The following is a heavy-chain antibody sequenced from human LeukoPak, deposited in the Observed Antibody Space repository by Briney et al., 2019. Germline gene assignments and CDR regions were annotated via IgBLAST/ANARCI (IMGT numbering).Heavy chain of an antibody. D-gene: IGHD4-17*01. V-gene: IGHV3-74*01. CDR3: ALPLRDGDFYFDY. CDR2: INRDGRST. Sequence: AGSLRLSCAASGFTFSNYWMHWVRHAPGKGLVWVSRINRDGRSTNYADSVKGRFTISRDNAKNTVFLQMNSLRAEDTAVYYCALPLRDGDFYFDYWGQGALVTVSS. J-gene: IGHJ4*02. CDR1: GFTFSNYW.